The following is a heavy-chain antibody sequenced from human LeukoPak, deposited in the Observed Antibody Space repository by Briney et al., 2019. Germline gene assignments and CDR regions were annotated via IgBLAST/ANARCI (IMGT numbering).Heavy chain of an antibody. CDR2: ITGSGSST. Sequence: GGSLRLSCAASGFTFSNYAMSWVRQAPGKGLEWVSAITGSGSSTYYAGSVEGRFTISRDNSRNTLYLQMNSLRAEDTAVYYCARDADSGSYYDGDYFDYWGQGTLVTVSS. D-gene: IGHD1-26*01. J-gene: IGHJ4*02. CDR1: GFTFSNYA. CDR3: ARDADSGSYYDGDYFDY. V-gene: IGHV3-23*01.